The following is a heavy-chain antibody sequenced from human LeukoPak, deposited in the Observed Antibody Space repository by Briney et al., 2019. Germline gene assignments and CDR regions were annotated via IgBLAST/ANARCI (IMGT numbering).Heavy chain of an antibody. CDR3: ARDQVVPAAKAGIDY. V-gene: IGHV1-18*01. CDR2: ISAYNGNT. D-gene: IGHD2-2*01. CDR1: GYTFTSYG. Sequence: GASVKVSCKASGYTFTSYGISWVRQAPGQGLEWMGWISAYNGNTNYAQKLQGRVTMTTDTSTSTAYMELRSLRSDDTAVYYRARDQVVPAAKAGIDYWGQGTLVTVSS. J-gene: IGHJ4*02.